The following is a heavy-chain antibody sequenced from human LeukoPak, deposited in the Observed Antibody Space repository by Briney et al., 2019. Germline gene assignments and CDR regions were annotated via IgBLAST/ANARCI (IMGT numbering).Heavy chain of an antibody. CDR1: GGSFSGYY. J-gene: IGHJ4*02. CDR2: INHSGST. Sequence: SETLSLTCAVYGGSFSGYYWSWIRQPPGKGLEWIGEINHSGSTNYNPSLKSRVTISVDTSKNQFSLKLSSVTAADTAVYYCARFRGYGSFDHWGQGTLVTVSS. D-gene: IGHD5-12*01. V-gene: IGHV4-34*01. CDR3: ARFRGYGSFDH.